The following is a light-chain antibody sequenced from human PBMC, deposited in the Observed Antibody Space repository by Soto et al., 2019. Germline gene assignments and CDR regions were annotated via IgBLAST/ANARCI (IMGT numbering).Light chain of an antibody. CDR2: GTS. CDR3: QQNYNWPYT. Sequence: EIVMTQSPATLSVSPGEGATLSCRASQSVTSNLAWYQQQPGQAPRLLIYGTSTRATGIPARLSGSGSGTEFTLTISILQSEDFAVYYCQQNYNWPYTFGQGTKLEIK. CDR1: QSVTSN. V-gene: IGKV3-15*01. J-gene: IGKJ2*01.